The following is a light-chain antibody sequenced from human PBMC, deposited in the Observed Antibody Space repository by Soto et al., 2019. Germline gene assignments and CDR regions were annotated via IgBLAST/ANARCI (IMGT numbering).Light chain of an antibody. J-gene: IGKJ1*01. V-gene: IGKV3-20*01. CDR1: QGVSSY. Sequence: EIVLTQSPATLSLSPGERATLSCRASQGVSSYLAWYQQIPGQAPRLLIYGASTRATGIPARFSGSGSGTDFTLTIGRLEPEDFAVYYCQQYGSSPWTFGEGTKVDIK. CDR2: GAS. CDR3: QQYGSSPWT.